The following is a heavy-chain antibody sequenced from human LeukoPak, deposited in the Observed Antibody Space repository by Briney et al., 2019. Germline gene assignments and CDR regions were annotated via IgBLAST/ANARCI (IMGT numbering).Heavy chain of an antibody. J-gene: IGHJ4*02. CDR2: IYYSGTT. D-gene: IGHD1-1*01. V-gene: IGHV4-39*01. CDR3: ARHFRTFPFDY. Sequence: SETLSLTCTVSGGSISSSPYYWGWIRQPPGKGLEWIGSIYYSGTTRYNPSLKSRVTISVDTSKNQFSLKLSSVTAADTAVYYCARHFRTFPFDYWGQGTLVTVSS. CDR1: GGSISSSPYY.